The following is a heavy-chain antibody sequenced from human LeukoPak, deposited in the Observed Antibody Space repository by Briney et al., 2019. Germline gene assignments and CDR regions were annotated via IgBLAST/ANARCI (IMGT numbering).Heavy chain of an antibody. CDR3: AKRRYCTSSTCHDFDY. V-gene: IGHV3-23*01. Sequence: GGSLRLSCAASGFTFRSYAMNWARQAPGKGLEWVSAISADGDSTYYADSVKGRFTISRDNSKNTLYLQMSSLRPGDTAVYYCAKRRYCTSSTCHDFDYWGQGTLVTVSS. CDR1: GFTFRSYA. J-gene: IGHJ4*02. CDR2: ISADGDST. D-gene: IGHD2-2*01.